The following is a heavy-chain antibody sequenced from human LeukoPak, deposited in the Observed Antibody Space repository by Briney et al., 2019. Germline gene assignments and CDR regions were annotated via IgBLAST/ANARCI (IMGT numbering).Heavy chain of an antibody. CDR3: ARGPEVGLNWFDP. CDR1: GGSISSGGYS. Sequence: PSETLSLTCAVSGGSISSGGYSWSWIRQPPGKGLEWIGYIYHSGGTYYNPSLKSRVTMSVDNSKNQFSLELTSVTAADTAVYYCARGPEVGLNWFDPWGQGTLVTVSS. V-gene: IGHV4-30-2*01. CDR2: IYHSGGT. D-gene: IGHD1-26*01. J-gene: IGHJ5*02.